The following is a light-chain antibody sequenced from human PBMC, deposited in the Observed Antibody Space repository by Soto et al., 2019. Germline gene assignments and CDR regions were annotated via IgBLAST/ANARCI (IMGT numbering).Light chain of an antibody. V-gene: IGKV1-39*01. Sequence: DIQMTQSPSSLSASVGDRVTITCRASQSISSYLNWYQQKPGKAPKLLIYAASSLQSGVPSRFSGSGSGTDFTLTISSLQPEDFATYYGQQSYSTPRDTFGGGTKVEIK. CDR1: QSISSY. CDR3: QQSYSTPRDT. J-gene: IGKJ4*01. CDR2: AAS.